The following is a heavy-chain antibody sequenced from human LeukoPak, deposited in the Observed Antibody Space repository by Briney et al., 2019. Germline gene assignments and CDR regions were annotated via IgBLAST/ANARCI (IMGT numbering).Heavy chain of an antibody. CDR1: GFTFSSYG. V-gene: IGHV3-33*06. CDR2: IWYDGSNK. Sequence: GGSLRLSCAAFGFTFSSYGMHWVRQAPGKGLEWVAVIWYDGSNKYYADSVKGRFTISRDNSKNTLYLQMNSLRAEDTAVYYCAKDLYYDSSGPFDYWGQGTLVTVSS. CDR3: AKDLYYDSSGPFDY. J-gene: IGHJ4*02. D-gene: IGHD3-22*01.